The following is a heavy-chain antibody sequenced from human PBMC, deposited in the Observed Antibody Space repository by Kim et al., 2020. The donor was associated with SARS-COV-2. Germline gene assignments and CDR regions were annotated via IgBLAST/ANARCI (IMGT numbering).Heavy chain of an antibody. V-gene: IGHV3-15*01. CDR2: MISKNDGGTT. Sequence: GGSLRLSCAASGFTFSNAWMDWVRQAPGKGLEWVGRMISKNDGGTTDYATHVKGRFSVSRDDSKNTLYLQMNRLKIEETAGYYCTTELTSPWPVTWGQGTLVTVSS. CDR3: TTELTSPWPVT. D-gene: IGHD6-19*01. J-gene: IGHJ4*02. CDR1: GFTFSNAW.